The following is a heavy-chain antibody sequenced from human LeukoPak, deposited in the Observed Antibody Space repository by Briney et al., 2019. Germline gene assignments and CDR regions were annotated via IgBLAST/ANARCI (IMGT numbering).Heavy chain of an antibody. CDR1: GFTFSSYW. D-gene: IGHD3-22*01. J-gene: IGHJ3*02. CDR3: ARDRNYYDGSGYYDAFDI. Sequence: GGSLRLSCAASGFTFSSYWMSWVRQAPGKGLEWVANINEDETQKYYVDSVGGRITISRDNARNSLYLQMNNLGADDTAIYYCARDRNYYDGSGYYDAFDIWGQGTMVTVS. CDR2: INEDETQK. V-gene: IGHV3-7*01.